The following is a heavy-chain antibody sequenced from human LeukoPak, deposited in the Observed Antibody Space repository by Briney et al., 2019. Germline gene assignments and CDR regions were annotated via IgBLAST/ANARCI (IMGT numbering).Heavy chain of an antibody. D-gene: IGHD2-2*01. V-gene: IGHV1-69*05. Sequence: ASVKVSCKASGGTFSSYAISWVREAPGQGLEWMGGITPIFGTANYAQKFQGKVTITTDESTSTAYMELSSLRSEDTAVYYCARIQGVVVPAAMTGWFDPWGQGTLVTVSS. CDR3: ARIQGVVVPAAMTGWFDP. CDR2: ITPIFGTA. J-gene: IGHJ5*02. CDR1: GGTFSSYA.